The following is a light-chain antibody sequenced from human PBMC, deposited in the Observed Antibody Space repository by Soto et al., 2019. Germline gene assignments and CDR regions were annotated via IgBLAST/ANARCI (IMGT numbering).Light chain of an antibody. Sequence: VMTQSPATLSLSPGERATLSCRASQSINSKLVWYQQKPGQAPRFLIYGASTRATDIPARFSGSGSGTEFTLTVSSLQSDDFVLYYCQQYGTSPHTFGGGTKVDIK. V-gene: IGKV3-15*01. CDR2: GAS. CDR1: QSINSK. J-gene: IGKJ4*01. CDR3: QQYGTSPHT.